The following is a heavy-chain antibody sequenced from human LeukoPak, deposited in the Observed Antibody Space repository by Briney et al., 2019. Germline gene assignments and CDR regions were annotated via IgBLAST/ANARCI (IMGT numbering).Heavy chain of an antibody. Sequence: SVKVSCKASGGGLRNYAITWVRQAPGQGLEWMGRIIPSIGSSNYVPKFQGRFTITADKSTSTVFIELSNLRSEDTAVYFCGRDRGSGWNKAIDYWGQGTLVTVSS. D-gene: IGHD6-19*01. CDR1: GGGLRNYA. V-gene: IGHV1-69*04. CDR2: IIPSIGSS. CDR3: GRDRGSGWNKAIDY. J-gene: IGHJ4*02.